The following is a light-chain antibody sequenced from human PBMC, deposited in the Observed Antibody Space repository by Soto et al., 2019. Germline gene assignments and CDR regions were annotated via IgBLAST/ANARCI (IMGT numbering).Light chain of an antibody. J-gene: IGLJ1*01. CDR2: EGS. CDR1: SSEVGSYNL. V-gene: IGLV2-23*01. CDR3: CSYAGSSTFYV. Sequence: QSVLTQPASVSGSPGQSITISCTGTSSEVGSYNLVSWYQQHPGKAPKLLIYEGSKRPSGVSNRFSGSKSGNTASLTISGLQAEDEADYYCCSYAGSSTFYVFGTGPKVTVL.